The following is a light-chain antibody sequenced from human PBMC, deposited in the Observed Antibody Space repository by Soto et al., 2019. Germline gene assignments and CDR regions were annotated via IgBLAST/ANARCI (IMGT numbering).Light chain of an antibody. CDR1: SSDVGAYSY. CDR3: SSYAGSNNFVV. Sequence: QSVLTQPPSASGSPGQSVTISCTGTSSDVGAYSYVSWYQQHPGKAPKLMIYEVSKRPSGVPDRFSGSKSGNTASLTVSGIQAEDEADYYCSSYAGSNNFVVFGGGTKVTVL. V-gene: IGLV2-8*01. J-gene: IGLJ2*01. CDR2: EVS.